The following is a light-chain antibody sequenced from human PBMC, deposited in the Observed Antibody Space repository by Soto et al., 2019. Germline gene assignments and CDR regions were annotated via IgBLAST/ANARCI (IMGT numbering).Light chain of an antibody. CDR1: QSISNW. V-gene: IGKV1-5*01. J-gene: IGKJ4*01. Sequence: DIQMTQSPSTLSVSVGDRVSISCRASQSISNWLAWYQQKPGKAPKLLIYDASSLESGVPSRFSGSGSGTEFTLTISSLQPDDFATYYCQQYHTYSPPLTFGGGTKVEIK. CDR2: DAS. CDR3: QQYHTYSPPLT.